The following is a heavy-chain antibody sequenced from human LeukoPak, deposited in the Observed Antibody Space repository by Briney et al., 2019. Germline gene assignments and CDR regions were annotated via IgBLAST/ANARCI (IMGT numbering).Heavy chain of an antibody. CDR3: AHRCSSTSCYGSFDS. CDR1: GFSLSTSGVG. Sequence: SGPTLAKPKQTLTLTFTFSGFSLSTSGVGGGWIRQPPGKALEWLALIYWDDDKNYSPSLKSRLTITKDTSRHRVVLTMTNVDPVDTATYYCAHRCSSTSCYGSFDSWGQGTLVTVSS. CDR2: IYWDDDK. J-gene: IGHJ4*02. D-gene: IGHD2-2*01. V-gene: IGHV2-5*02.